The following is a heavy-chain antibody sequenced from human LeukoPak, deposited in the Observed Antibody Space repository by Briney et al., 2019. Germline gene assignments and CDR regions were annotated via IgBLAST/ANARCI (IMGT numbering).Heavy chain of an antibody. CDR2: ISDSSTTI. D-gene: IGHD1-26*01. V-gene: IGHV3-48*01. CDR1: GFTFTNYA. CDR3: ARKWELPIFDY. J-gene: IGHJ4*02. Sequence: GGSLRLSCATSGFTFTNYAMSWVRQAPGKGLEWVSYISDSSTTIYYADSVKGRFTISRDNAKNSLYLQMNSLRAEDTAVYYCARKWELPIFDYWGQGTLVTVSS.